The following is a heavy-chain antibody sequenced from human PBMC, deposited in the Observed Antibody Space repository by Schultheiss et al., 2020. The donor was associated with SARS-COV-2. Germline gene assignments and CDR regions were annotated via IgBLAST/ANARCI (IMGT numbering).Heavy chain of an antibody. CDR3: ARAPTTVVTPLDY. J-gene: IGHJ4*02. Sequence: ASVKVSCKASGYTFTSYDINWVRQATGQGLEWMGWMNPNSGNTGYAQKFQGRVTMTTDTSTSTAYMELRSLRSDDTAVYYCARAPTTVVTPLDYWGQGTLVTVSS. CDR2: MNPNSGNT. V-gene: IGHV1-8*01. CDR1: GYTFTSYD. D-gene: IGHD4-23*01.